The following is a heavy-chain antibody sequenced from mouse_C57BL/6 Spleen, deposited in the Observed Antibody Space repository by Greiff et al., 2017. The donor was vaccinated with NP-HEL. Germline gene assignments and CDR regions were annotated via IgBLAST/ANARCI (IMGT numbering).Heavy chain of an antibody. CDR2: ISSGSSTI. Sequence: EVQGVESGGGLVKPGGSLKLSCAASGFTLSDYGMHWVRQAPEKGLEWVAYISSGSSTIYYADTVKGRFTISRDNAKNTLFLQMTSLRSEDTAMYYCARRRLYYAMDYWGQGTSVTVSS. V-gene: IGHV5-17*01. D-gene: IGHD3-2*02. J-gene: IGHJ4*01. CDR3: ARRRLYYAMDY. CDR1: GFTLSDYG.